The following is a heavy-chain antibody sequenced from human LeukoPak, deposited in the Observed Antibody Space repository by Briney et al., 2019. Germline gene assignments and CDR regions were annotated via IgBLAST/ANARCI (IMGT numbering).Heavy chain of an antibody. V-gene: IGHV3-23*01. CDR3: ARVDPYSSGWYWFDY. CDR1: GFTFSSYA. D-gene: IGHD6-19*01. CDR2: ISGSGGST. J-gene: IGHJ4*02. Sequence: SGGSLRLSCAASGFTFSSYAMSWVRQAPGKGLEWVSAISGSGGSTYYADSVKGRFTISRDNPKNTLYLQMNSLRAEDTAVYYCARVDPYSSGWYWFDYWGQGTLVTVSS.